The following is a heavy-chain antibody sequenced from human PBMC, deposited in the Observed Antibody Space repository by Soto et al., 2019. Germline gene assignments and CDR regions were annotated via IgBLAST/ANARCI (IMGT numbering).Heavy chain of an antibody. V-gene: IGHV3-7*02. CDR1: GFTFSTYW. Sequence: EVQLVESGGGLVQPGGSLRLSCAASGFTFSTYWMSWVRQAPGKGLEWVANIKQDGSEKYYVDSVKGRFTISRDNTKKSLYLLMQSLSNEDKAVYYCASRYLDSCSTASCSAPYDFWGQGTLVTVSS. D-gene: IGHD2-2*01. CDR3: ASRYLDSCSTASCSAPYDF. J-gene: IGHJ4*02. CDR2: IKQDGSEK.